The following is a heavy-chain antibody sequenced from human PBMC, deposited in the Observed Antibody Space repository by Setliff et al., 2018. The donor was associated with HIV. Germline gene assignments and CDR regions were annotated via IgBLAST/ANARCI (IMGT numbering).Heavy chain of an antibody. CDR1: EYTFGSYD. Sequence: ASVKVSCKASEYTFGSYDINWVRQATGQGLEWMGWMNPNSGNTGCAQKFQGRVTMTRDTSISTAYMELNNLKFEDTAVYYCARDIPHDYTFWSGSTRFDPWGQGTLVTVSS. CDR3: ARDIPHDYTFWSGSTRFDP. J-gene: IGHJ5*02. V-gene: IGHV1-8*02. CDR2: MNPNSGNT. D-gene: IGHD3-3*01.